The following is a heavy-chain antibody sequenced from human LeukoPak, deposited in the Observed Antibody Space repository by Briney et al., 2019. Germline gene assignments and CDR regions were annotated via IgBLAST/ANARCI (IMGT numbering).Heavy chain of an antibody. CDR3: ARDEGGSYRVHYFDY. V-gene: IGHV3-20*04. D-gene: IGHD1-26*01. CDR1: RFTLDDYG. CDR2: MNWNGGST. J-gene: IGHJ4*02. Sequence: RRSLSLSCAPSRFTLDDYGMSWVRQPPGTGLGWGSGMNWNGGSTGYAESVKGRFTISRDNAKISLYLQMNSLRAEGTALYYCARDEGGSYRVHYFDYRGQGGLVTVS.